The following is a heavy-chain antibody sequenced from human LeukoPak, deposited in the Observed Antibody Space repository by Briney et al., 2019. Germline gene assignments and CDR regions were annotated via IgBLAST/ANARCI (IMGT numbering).Heavy chain of an antibody. D-gene: IGHD4-17*01. V-gene: IGHV1-18*01. CDR1: GYTFTSYG. CDR2: ISAYNGNT. CDR3: ARDRDYGDYALLDY. J-gene: IGHJ4*02. Sequence: GASVKVSCKASGYTFTSYGISWVRQAPGQGLEWMGWISAYNGNTNYAQKLQGRVTMTTDTSTSTAYMELRSLRSDDPAVYYCARDRDYGDYALLDYWGQGTLVTVSS.